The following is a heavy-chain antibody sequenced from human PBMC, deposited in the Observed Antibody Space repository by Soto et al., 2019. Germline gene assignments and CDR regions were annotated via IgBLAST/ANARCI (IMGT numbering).Heavy chain of an antibody. CDR3: ARGLDQPPVGLYFDT. CDR1: GGTFNSYL. D-gene: IGHD2-2*01. CDR2: IIPAFGTA. V-gene: IGHV1-69*06. J-gene: IGHJ4*02. Sequence: QVQLVQSGAEVKNPGSSVKVSCKTSGGTFNSYLIDWVRQAPGPGLEWMGGIIPAFGTAKYAQKFQGRVTITADKSTTTAYMELRTLTSEDTDVYYCARGLDQPPVGLYFDTWGQGTLVTVSS.